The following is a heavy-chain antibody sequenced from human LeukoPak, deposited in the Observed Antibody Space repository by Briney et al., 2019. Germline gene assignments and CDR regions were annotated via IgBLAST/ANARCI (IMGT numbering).Heavy chain of an antibody. CDR1: GFTFSYYN. Sequence: GGSLRLSCSASGFTFSYYNMNWVRQAPGKRLEWVASISGGSDYIEYAVSVKGRFTISRDNAKNSLFLQISNLSAEDTAVYYCARLDESEGDYWGQGTLLTVSS. J-gene: IGHJ4*02. CDR2: ISGGSDYI. CDR3: ARLDESEGDY. V-gene: IGHV3-21*06.